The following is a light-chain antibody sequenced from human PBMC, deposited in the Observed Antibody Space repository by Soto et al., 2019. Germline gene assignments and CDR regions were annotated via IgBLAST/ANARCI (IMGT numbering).Light chain of an antibody. V-gene: IGLV1-40*01. J-gene: IGLJ2*01. CDR1: SSNIGSFYD. CDR3: QSYDNRLNHVV. CDR2: SDN. Sequence: QAVVWQPPAVSGGRGQRVTIPCTGSSSNIGSFYDVHWYQQLPGTVPKLLIYSDNNRASWVPDRFSGSKSGTAASLAITGLQAEDEADYYCQSYDNRLNHVVFGGGTQLTVL.